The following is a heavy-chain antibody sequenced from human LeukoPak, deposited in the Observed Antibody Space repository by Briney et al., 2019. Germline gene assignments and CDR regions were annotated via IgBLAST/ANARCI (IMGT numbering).Heavy chain of an antibody. CDR1: GFIFSDHY. CDR3: VRGYHSFDV. CDR2: SRNKANGYTT. J-gene: IGHJ6*02. Sequence: PGGSLRLSCAVSGFIFSDHYMDWVRQAPGKGLEWVGRSRNKANGYTTEYAASVRGRFTVSRDDSKNSLYLQTNSLKTEDTAVYYCVRGYHSFDVWGQGTTVTVSS. D-gene: IGHD3-10*01. V-gene: IGHV3-72*01.